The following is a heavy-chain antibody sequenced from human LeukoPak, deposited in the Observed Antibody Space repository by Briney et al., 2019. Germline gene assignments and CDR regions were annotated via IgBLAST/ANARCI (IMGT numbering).Heavy chain of an antibody. CDR3: AKAGRITMIVVVTYVDY. CDR1: GFTFSSYP. V-gene: IGHV3-23*01. D-gene: IGHD3-22*01. J-gene: IGHJ4*02. CDR2: ISGSGGST. Sequence: PGGSLRLSCAASGFTFSSYPMSWVRQAPGKGLEWVSAISGSGGSTYYADSVKGRFTISRDNSKNTLYLQMNSLRAEDTAVYYCAKAGRITMIVVVTYVDYWGQGTLVTVSS.